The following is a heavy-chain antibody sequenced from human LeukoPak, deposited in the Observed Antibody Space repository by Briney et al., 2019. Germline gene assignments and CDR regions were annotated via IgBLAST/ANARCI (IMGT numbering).Heavy chain of an antibody. CDR2: ISSTSIYI. CDR3: AKGGLATGSEFDF. D-gene: IGHD5-12*01. Sequence: AGGSLRLSCAASEFTFSSYSMNWVRQAPGKGLEWVSSISSTSIYIYYADSVKGRYTISRDNSKNTLYLQMNSLRVEDTAVYYCAKGGLATGSEFDFWGQGTLVTVSS. J-gene: IGHJ4*02. CDR1: EFTFSSYS. V-gene: IGHV3-21*01.